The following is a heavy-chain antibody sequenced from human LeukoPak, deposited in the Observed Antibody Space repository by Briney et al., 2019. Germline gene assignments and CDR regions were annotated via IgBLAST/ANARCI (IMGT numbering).Heavy chain of an antibody. CDR3: ATPSSGYKIDALDV. J-gene: IGHJ3*01. V-gene: IGHV4-59*01. CDR2: IYYSGST. D-gene: IGHD3-22*01. CDR1: GGSITGYY. Sequence: PSQTLPLTCTVSGGSITGYYWNWIRQPPGKGLEWIGYIYYSGSTNYNPSLKSRVTTSVDMSKNQFSLKLTSVTAADTAVYYCATPSSGYKIDALDVWGQGTVVAVSS.